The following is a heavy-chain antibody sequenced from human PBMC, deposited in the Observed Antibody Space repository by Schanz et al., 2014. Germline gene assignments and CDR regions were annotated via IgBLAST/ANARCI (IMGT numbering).Heavy chain of an antibody. CDR3: ARDPGGTKTHGL. Sequence: EVQLVESGGGLVQPGGSLRLSCAASGFTFSTYWMSWVRQAPGKGLEWVANIKQDESERSYVDSVKGRFTISRDNAKNSLYLQMNSLRAEDTAVYYCARDPGGTKTHGLWGQGTLVTVSS. CDR2: IKQDESER. D-gene: IGHD2-15*01. CDR1: GFTFSTYW. J-gene: IGHJ4*02. V-gene: IGHV3-7*01.